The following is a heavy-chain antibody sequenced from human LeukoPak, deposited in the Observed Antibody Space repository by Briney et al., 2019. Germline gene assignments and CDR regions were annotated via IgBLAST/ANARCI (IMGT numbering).Heavy chain of an antibody. CDR1: GFTFTSYA. CDR2: ISGSGGDT. D-gene: IGHD2-21*02. V-gene: IGHV3-23*01. Sequence: HAGGSLRLSCAASGFTFTSYAMSWVRQAPGKGLEWVSAISGSGGDTYYADSVKGRFTISRDNAKNSLYLQMNSLRAEDTAVYYCASDGDYGPEYFQHWGQGTLVTVSS. J-gene: IGHJ1*01. CDR3: ASDGDYGPEYFQH.